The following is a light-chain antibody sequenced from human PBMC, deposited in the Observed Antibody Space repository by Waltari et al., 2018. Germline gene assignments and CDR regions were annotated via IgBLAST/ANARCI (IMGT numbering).Light chain of an antibody. J-gene: IGLJ2*01. Sequence: SYELPQPPSVSVSPGQTAKIPCPGDALPKQYTYWYQQKPGQAPLLVIYKDTERPSGIPERFSGSSSGTTVTLTISGVQAEDEADYYCLSAYSGGSQGVFGGGTKLTVL. CDR1: ALPKQY. CDR2: KDT. V-gene: IGLV3-25*03. CDR3: LSAYSGGSQGV.